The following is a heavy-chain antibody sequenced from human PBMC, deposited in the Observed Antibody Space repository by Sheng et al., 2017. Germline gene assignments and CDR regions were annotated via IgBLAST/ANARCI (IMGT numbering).Heavy chain of an antibody. V-gene: IGHV3-33*01. CDR3: GREMVYGAHNFVDF. J-gene: IGHJ4*02. Sequence: QVQLVESGGGVVQTGESLRLSCAASGFNFNDYAMQWIRQAPGKGLEWVAVIWAAGNDQRYGDSVKGRFTISRDNSENTVFLQMHSLRAEDTAIYYCGREMVYGAHNFVDFWGRELWSPSPQ. D-gene: IGHD2-8*01. CDR1: GFNFNDYA. CDR2: IWAAGNDQ.